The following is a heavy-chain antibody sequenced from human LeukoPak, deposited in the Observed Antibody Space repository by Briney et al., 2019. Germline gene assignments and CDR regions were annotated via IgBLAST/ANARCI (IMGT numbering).Heavy chain of an antibody. CDR1: GYTFTGYF. J-gene: IGHJ4*02. CDR2: INPNIVAT. Sequence: SVKVSCKASGYTFTGYFMHWVRQAPGQGLEWMGWINPNIVATKDARKFQGSVTMSKDTSPSNAHMELSRLRSDDTAVSYCARGQIDDDLDYWGQGTLVTVSS. D-gene: IGHD3-22*01. CDR3: ARGQIDDDLDY. V-gene: IGHV1-2*02.